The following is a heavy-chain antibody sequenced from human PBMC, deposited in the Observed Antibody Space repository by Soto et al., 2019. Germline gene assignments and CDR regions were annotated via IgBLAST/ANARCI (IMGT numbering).Heavy chain of an antibody. Sequence: EVQLLESGGGLVQPGGSLRLSCAASGFTFSSYAMSWVRQAPGKGLEWVSAISGSGGSTYYADSVKGRFTISRDNSKNTLYLQMNSLRAEDTAVYYCAKDTPNDHIVVVVAATPPGFDYWGQGTLVTVSS. J-gene: IGHJ4*02. D-gene: IGHD2-15*01. CDR3: AKDTPNDHIVVVVAATPPGFDY. CDR2: ISGSGGST. V-gene: IGHV3-23*01. CDR1: GFTFSSYA.